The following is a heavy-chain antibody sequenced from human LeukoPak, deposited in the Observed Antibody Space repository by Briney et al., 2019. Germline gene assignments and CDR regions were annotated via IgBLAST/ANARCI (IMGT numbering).Heavy chain of an antibody. V-gene: IGHV4-4*09. Sequence: SETLSLTCTVSGGSISSYYWSWIRQPPGKGLEWIGYIYTSGSTNYNPSLKSRVTISVDTSKNQFSLKLSSVTAADTAVYYCARDDGGYGDPFFDYWGQGTLVTVSS. CDR3: ARDDGGYGDPFFDY. CDR1: GGSISSYY. CDR2: IYTSGST. D-gene: IGHD4-17*01. J-gene: IGHJ4*02.